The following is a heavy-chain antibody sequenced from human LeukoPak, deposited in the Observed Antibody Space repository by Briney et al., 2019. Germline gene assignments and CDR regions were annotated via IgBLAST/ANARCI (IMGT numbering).Heavy chain of an antibody. Sequence: VASVKVSCKASGGTFSSYAISWVRQAPGQGLEWMGRIIPILGIANYAQKFQGRVTITADKSTSTAYMELSSLRSEDTAVYYCARVTNGDYFDYWGQGTLVTVSS. J-gene: IGHJ4*02. CDR2: IIPILGIA. V-gene: IGHV1-69*04. D-gene: IGHD4-17*01. CDR3: ARVTNGDYFDY. CDR1: GGTFSSYA.